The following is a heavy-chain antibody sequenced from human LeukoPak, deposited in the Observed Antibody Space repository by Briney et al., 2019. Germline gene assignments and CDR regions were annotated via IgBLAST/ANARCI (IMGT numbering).Heavy chain of an antibody. D-gene: IGHD1-26*01. J-gene: IGHJ5*02. CDR1: GGSISDYS. CDR3: ARRWELPYNWFDP. Sequence: SETLSLTCSVSGGSISDYSWNWIRQPPGKGPEWIGHIYYSGSTNYNPSLKSRVIMSIDTSKKQFSLKLSSVTAADTAVYYCARRWELPYNWFDPWGQGTLVTVSS. CDR2: IYYSGST. V-gene: IGHV4-59*12.